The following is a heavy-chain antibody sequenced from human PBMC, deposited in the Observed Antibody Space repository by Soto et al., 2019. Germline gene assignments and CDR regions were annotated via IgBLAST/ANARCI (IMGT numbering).Heavy chain of an antibody. V-gene: IGHV4-61*01. CDR3: ARDTTGGTGFDY. Sequence: QVQLQESGPGLVKPSETLSLTCTVSGGSVRSGSYYWSWIRQPPGKGLEWIGYISYSGSTNYNSSLKSRVTISKDTSENQFSLKLTSVTAADTAGYYCARDTTGGTGFDYCGQGTLVTVSS. D-gene: IGHD1-1*01. J-gene: IGHJ4*02. CDR1: GGSVRSGSYY. CDR2: ISYSGST.